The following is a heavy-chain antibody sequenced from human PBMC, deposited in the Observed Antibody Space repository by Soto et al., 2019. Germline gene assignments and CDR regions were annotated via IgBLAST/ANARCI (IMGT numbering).Heavy chain of an antibody. V-gene: IGHV4-61*01. Sequence: QVQLQESGPGLVKPSETLSLTCTVSGGSVSSGSYYWSWIRQPPGKGLEWIGYIYYSGSNNYHPSLKSRVTISVDTYKNQFSLQLSSVTAADTAVYYCARSRAMEPKGFDPWGQGTLVTVSS. D-gene: IGHD1-1*01. J-gene: IGHJ5*02. CDR1: GGSVSSGSYY. CDR3: ARSRAMEPKGFDP. CDR2: IYYSGSN.